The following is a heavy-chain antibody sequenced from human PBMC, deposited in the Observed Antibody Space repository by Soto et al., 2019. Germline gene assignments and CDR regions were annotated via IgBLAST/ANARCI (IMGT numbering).Heavy chain of an antibody. D-gene: IGHD5-12*01. CDR1: GFTFSSYG. CDR3: ARDRRGTRGYSGSISKREPFDY. V-gene: IGHV3-33*01. CDR2: IWYDGSNK. Sequence: GGSLRLSCAASGFTFSSYGMHWVRQAPGKGLEWVAVIWYDGSNKYYADSVKGRFTISRDNSKNTRYLQMNSLRAEDTAVYYCARDRRGTRGYSGSISKREPFDYWGQGTLVTVSS. J-gene: IGHJ4*02.